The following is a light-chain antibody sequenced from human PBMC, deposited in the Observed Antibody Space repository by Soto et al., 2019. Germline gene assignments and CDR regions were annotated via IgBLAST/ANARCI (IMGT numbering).Light chain of an antibody. J-gene: IGKJ4*01. Sequence: EIVLTQSPAALSVSPGERVTRSCRASQGIGSTLAWYQQKPGQTPRLLIYDSSTRAIGIPTRFTGSRSGTEFTLTINGLQSEDFALYYCQRYNNWPLTFGGGTKVDIK. CDR2: DSS. V-gene: IGKV3-15*01. CDR3: QRYNNWPLT. CDR1: QGIGST.